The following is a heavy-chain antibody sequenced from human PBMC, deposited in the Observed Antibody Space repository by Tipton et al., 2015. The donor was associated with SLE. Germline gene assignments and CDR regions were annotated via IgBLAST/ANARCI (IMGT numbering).Heavy chain of an antibody. CDR3: ASSGLEGRWFDP. CDR2: IYYSGST. J-gene: IGHJ5*02. Sequence: LRLSCAVYGGSFSGYYWSWIRQPPGKGLEWIGYIYYSGSTYYNPSLKSRVTISVDTSKNQFSLKLSSVTAADTAVYYCASSGLEGRWFDPWGQGTLVTVSS. V-gene: IGHV4-30-4*01. CDR1: GGSFSGYY. D-gene: IGHD6-6*01.